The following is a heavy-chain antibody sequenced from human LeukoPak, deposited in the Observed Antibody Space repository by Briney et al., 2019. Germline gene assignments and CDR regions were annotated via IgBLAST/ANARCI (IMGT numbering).Heavy chain of an antibody. Sequence: GSLRLSCAASGFTFSSYAMHWVRQVPGQGLEWLAVISYDGDNKYNADSAKGRFTISRDNSKNTLYVQMNSLRAEDTAVYYCARGSRSYSNYVDAFEIWGQGTMVTVSS. D-gene: IGHD4-11*01. V-gene: IGHV3-30-3*01. J-gene: IGHJ3*02. CDR3: ARGSRSYSNYVDAFEI. CDR2: ISYDGDNK. CDR1: GFTFSSYA.